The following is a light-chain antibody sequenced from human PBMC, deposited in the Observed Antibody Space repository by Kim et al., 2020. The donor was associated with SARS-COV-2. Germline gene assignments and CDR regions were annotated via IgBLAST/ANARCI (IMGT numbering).Light chain of an antibody. Sequence: SSELTQDPAVSVALGQTVRITCQGDSLRSNYASWYQQKPGQAPVLVIYGKNNRPSGIPDRFSGSSSGNTASLTITGAQAEDEADYYCNSRDSSGNHSVVF. CDR3: NSRDSSGNHSVV. CDR2: GKN. V-gene: IGLV3-19*01. J-gene: IGLJ2*01. CDR1: SLRSNY.